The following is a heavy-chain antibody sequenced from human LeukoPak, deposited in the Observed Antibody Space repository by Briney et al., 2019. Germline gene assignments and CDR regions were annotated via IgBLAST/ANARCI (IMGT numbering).Heavy chain of an antibody. J-gene: IGHJ4*02. Sequence: SQTLSLTCAISGDSVPSNSAAWNWIRLSPSRGLEWLGRTRSRSKWYNDYAVSVKSRITINPDTSKNQFSLQLNSVTPEDTAVYYCATWRFDYWGQGILVTVSS. CDR3: ATWRFDY. CDR1: GDSVPSNSAA. V-gene: IGHV6-1*01. CDR2: TRSRSKWYN.